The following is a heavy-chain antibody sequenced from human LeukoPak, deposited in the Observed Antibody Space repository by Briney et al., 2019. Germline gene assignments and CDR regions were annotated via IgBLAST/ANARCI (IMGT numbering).Heavy chain of an antibody. CDR3: ARDSSGWYRGYGMDV. CDR2: IYYSGST. V-gene: IGHV4-30-4*01. J-gene: IGHJ6*02. D-gene: IGHD6-19*01. Sequence: SQTLSLTCTVSGGSISSGDYYWSWIRQPPGKGLEWIGHIYYSGSTYYNPSLKSRVTISVDTSKNQFSLKLSSVTAADTAVYYCARDSSGWYRGYGMDVWGQGTTVTVSS. CDR1: GGSISSGDYY.